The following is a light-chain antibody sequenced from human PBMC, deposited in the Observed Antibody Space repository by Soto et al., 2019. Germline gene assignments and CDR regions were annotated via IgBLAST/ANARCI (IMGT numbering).Light chain of an antibody. CDR1: KNDIGVYDF. Sequence: QSVLTQPPRASGSPGQSVTISCTGTKNDIGVYDFVSWYQHHPGKAPRLIIYEVVQRPSGVPDRFSGSKSGNTASLTVSGLQAADEADYFCKSYAGSNTYVFGSGIKVTVL. CDR3: KSYAGSNTYV. V-gene: IGLV2-8*01. J-gene: IGLJ1*01. CDR2: EVV.